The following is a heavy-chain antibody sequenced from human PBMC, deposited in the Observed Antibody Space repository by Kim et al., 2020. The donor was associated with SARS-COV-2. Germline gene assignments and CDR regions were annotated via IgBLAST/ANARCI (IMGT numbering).Heavy chain of an antibody. CDR3: ARDKPHITIFGVVIGHFAM. Sequence: GGSLRLSCAASGITFSSYEMNWVRQAPGKGLEWVSYISSSGSTIYYADSVKGRFTISRDNAKNSLYLQMNSLRAEDTAVYYCARDKPHITIFGVVIGHFAMWARRTRVTVSS. J-gene: IGHJ3*02. CDR2: ISSSGSTI. V-gene: IGHV3-48*03. CDR1: GITFSSYE. D-gene: IGHD3-3*01.